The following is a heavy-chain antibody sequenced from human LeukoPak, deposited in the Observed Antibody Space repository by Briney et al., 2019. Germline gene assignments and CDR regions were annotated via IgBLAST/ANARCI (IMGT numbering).Heavy chain of an antibody. CDR3: AKDVSVTPKGFDY. D-gene: IGHD4-11*01. V-gene: IGHV3-33*06. Sequence: GGSLRLSCAASGFTFSSYGMHWVRQAPGKGLQWVAVIWYDGSNKYYADSVKGRFTISRDNSKNTLYLQMNSLRAEDTAVYYCAKDVSVTPKGFDYWGQGTLVTVSS. CDR2: IWYDGSNK. CDR1: GFTFSSYG. J-gene: IGHJ4*02.